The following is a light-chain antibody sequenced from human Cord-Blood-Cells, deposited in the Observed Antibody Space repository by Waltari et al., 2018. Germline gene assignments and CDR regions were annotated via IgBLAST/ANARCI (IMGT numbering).Light chain of an antibody. Sequence: QSALTQPASVSGSPGQSITISCTGTSSDVGSYNIFPWYQQHPGKAPKLMIYEGSKRPSGVSNRFSGSKSGNTASLTISGLQAEDEADYYCCSYAGSSNWVFGGGTKLTVL. V-gene: IGLV2-23*01. CDR2: EGS. J-gene: IGLJ3*02. CDR3: CSYAGSSNWV. CDR1: SSDVGSYNI.